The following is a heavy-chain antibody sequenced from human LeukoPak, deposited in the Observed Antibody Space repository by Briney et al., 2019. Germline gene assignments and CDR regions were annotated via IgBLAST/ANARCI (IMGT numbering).Heavy chain of an antibody. CDR1: GDSINSYY. CDR3: ARRDGYCSSSSCYFARFDP. D-gene: IGHD2-2*01. CDR2: IYYSGRT. Sequence: SSETLSLTCTVSGDSINSYYWSWIRQLPGKGLEWIGDIYYSGRTNYNPSLKSRVTVSVDTSKNQFSLKLSSVTAADTAVYHCARRDGYCSSSSCYFARFDPWGQGTLVTVSS. J-gene: IGHJ5*02. V-gene: IGHV4-59*08.